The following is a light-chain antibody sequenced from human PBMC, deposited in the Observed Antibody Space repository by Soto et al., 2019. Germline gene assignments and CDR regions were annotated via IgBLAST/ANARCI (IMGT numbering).Light chain of an antibody. CDR3: MQGTHWPIT. V-gene: IGKV1-5*01. J-gene: IGKJ5*01. CDR2: DAS. Sequence: DIRMTQSPSSVSXXVGDRVTITCRASQSISYWLAWYQQKPGKAPNLLIYDASTLESGVPSRFSGSGSGTDFALKISRVEAEDVGVYYCMQGTHWPITFGQGTRLEIK. CDR1: QSISYW.